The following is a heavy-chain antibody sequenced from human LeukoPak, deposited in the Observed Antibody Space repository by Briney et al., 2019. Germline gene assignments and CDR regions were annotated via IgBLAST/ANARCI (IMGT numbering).Heavy chain of an antibody. D-gene: IGHD2-15*01. J-gene: IGHJ4*02. Sequence: APVKVSCKASGYTFTSYGISWVRQAPGQGLEWMGWISTYTGNIKYGRKLQGRATMTTDTSTNTAYMELRSLRSDDTAVYYCARNALGYCSGGTCTEFDYWGQGTLVTVSS. CDR3: ARNALGYCSGGTCTEFDY. CDR1: GYTFTSYG. CDR2: ISTYTGNI. V-gene: IGHV1-18*01.